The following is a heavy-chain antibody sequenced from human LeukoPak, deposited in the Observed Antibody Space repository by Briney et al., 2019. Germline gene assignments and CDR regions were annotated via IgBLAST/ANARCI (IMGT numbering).Heavy chain of an antibody. J-gene: IGHJ4*02. D-gene: IGHD2-2*01. CDR1: GGSISSGDYY. Sequence: PSETLSLTCTVSGGSISSGDYYWSWIRQPPGKGLKWIGYIYYSGSTYYHPSLKSRVTISVDTSKNQFSLKLSSVTAADTAVYYCANNEPAGTFDCWGQGTLVTVSS. CDR3: ANNEPAGTFDC. V-gene: IGHV4-30-4*08. CDR2: IYYSGST.